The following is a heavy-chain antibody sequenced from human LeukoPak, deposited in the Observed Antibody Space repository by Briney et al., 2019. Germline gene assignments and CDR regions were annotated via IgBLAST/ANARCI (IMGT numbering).Heavy chain of an antibody. V-gene: IGHV3-74*01. Sequence: GGSLRLSCAASGFTFSSYWMHWVRQAPGKGLVWVSRINSDGSTTNYADSVKGRFTISRDNAKNTLYLQMNSLRAEDTAVYYCARIGATVTTLDYWGQGTLVTVSS. CDR3: ARIGATVTTLDY. D-gene: IGHD4-17*01. CDR2: INSDGSTT. CDR1: GFTFSSYW. J-gene: IGHJ4*02.